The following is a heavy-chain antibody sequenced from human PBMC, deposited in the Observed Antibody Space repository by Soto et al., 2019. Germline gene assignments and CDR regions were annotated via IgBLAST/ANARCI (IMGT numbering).Heavy chain of an antibody. CDR1: GGTFSSYA. Sequence: GASVKVSCKASGGTFSSYAISWVRQAPGQGLEWMGGIIPIFGTANYAQKFQGRVTITADESTSTAYMELSSLRSEDTAVYYCAGMTSIAARTVDYWGQGTLVTVSS. D-gene: IGHD6-6*01. CDR3: AGMTSIAARTVDY. J-gene: IGHJ4*02. V-gene: IGHV1-69*13. CDR2: IIPIFGTA.